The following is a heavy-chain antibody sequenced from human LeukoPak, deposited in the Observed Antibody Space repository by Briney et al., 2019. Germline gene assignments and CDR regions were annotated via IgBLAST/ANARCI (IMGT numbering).Heavy chain of an antibody. Sequence: GGSLRLSCAVSGFTLSSYWMSWVRQAPGKGLECVAIIKQDGSEKYYVNSVKGRFTISRDNAKNSLYLQMNSLRVEDTAVYYCGREWAVDFWGQGTLVTVSS. CDR1: GFTLSSYW. V-gene: IGHV3-7*01. CDR2: IKQDGSEK. CDR3: GREWAVDF. J-gene: IGHJ4*02.